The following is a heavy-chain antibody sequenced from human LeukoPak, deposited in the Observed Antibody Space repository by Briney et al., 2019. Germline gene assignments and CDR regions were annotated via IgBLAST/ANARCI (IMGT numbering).Heavy chain of an antibody. Sequence: PGGSLRLSCAASGFTFSSFAMNWVRQAPGKGLEWVSYISSSSSTIYYADSVKGRFTISRDNAKNSLYLQMNSLRAEDTAVYFCARLPSTYYDSRFAFDYWGQGTLVTVSS. D-gene: IGHD3-22*01. J-gene: IGHJ4*02. CDR1: GFTFSSFA. V-gene: IGHV3-48*01. CDR3: ARLPSTYYDSRFAFDY. CDR2: ISSSSSTI.